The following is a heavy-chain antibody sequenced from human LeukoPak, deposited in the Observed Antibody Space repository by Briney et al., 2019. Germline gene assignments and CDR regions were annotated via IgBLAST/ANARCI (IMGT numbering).Heavy chain of an antibody. J-gene: IGHJ4*02. CDR1: GGSISSGSYY. Sequence: SETLSLTCTVSGGSISSGSYYWSWIRQPAGKGLEWIGRIYTSGSTNYNPSLKSRVTKSVDTSKNQFSLKLSSVTAADTAVYYCARARYGYFGYWGQGTLVTVSS. D-gene: IGHD5-18*01. CDR3: ARARYGYFGY. V-gene: IGHV4-61*02. CDR2: IYTSGST.